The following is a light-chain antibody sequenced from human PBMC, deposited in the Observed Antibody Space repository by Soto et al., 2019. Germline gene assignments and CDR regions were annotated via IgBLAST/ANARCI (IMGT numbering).Light chain of an antibody. CDR3: GTWDNSLSAVV. CDR2: DNN. V-gene: IGLV1-51*01. CDR1: SPNIGNNY. Sequence: QSVLTQPPSVSAAPGQKVTISCSGSSPNIGNNYVSWYQQLPGTAPKLLIYDNNQRPSGIPDRFSGSKSGTSATLAITGLQTGDEADYYCGTWDNSLSAVVFGGGTKLTAL. J-gene: IGLJ2*01.